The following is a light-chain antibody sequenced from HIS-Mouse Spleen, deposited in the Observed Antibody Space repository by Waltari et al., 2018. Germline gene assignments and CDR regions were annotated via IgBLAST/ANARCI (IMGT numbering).Light chain of an antibody. V-gene: IGKV2-30*02. J-gene: IGKJ1*01. CDR3: MQGTHWLRT. CDR2: KVS. CDR1: QSLVHSDGNTY. Sequence: DVVMTQSPLSLPVTLGQPASISCRSSQSLVHSDGNTYLNWFKQRPGQSPRRLIYKVSNRDSGVPDRFSGSGSGTDFTLKISRVEAEDVGVYYCMQGTHWLRTFGQGTKVEIK.